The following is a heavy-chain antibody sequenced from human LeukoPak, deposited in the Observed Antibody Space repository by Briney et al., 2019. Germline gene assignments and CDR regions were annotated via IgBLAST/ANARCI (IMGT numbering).Heavy chain of an antibody. CDR2: INSDGGST. D-gene: IGHD1-26*01. V-gene: IGHV3-74*01. CDR1: GFTFGYYW. J-gene: IGHJ3*02. Sequence: PGGSLRLSCAASGFTFGYYWMHWVRQAPGKGLVWVSRINSDGGSTTYVDSVRGRFTISRDNAKNTLYLQMNSVRVGDTAVYFCARDLNSGSYSSDAFDIWGQGTMVTVSS. CDR3: ARDLNSGSYSSDAFDI.